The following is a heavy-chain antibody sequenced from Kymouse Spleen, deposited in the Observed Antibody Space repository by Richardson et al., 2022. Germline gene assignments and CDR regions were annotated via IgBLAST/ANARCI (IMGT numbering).Heavy chain of an antibody. J-gene: IGHJ6*02. D-gene: IGHD6-13*01. CDR3: ARGREQQLGNYYGMDV. CDR1: GGSFSGYY. V-gene: IGHV4-34*01. Sequence: QVQLQQWGAGLLKPSETLSLTCAVYGGSFSGYYWSWIRQPPGKGLEWIGEINHSGSTNYNPSLKSRVTISVDTSKNQFSLKLSSVTAADTAVYYCARGREQQLGNYYGMDVWGQGTTVTVSS. CDR2: INHSGST.